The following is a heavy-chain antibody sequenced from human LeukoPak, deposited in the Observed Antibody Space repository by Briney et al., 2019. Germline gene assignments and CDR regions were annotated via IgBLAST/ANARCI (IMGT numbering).Heavy chain of an antibody. J-gene: IGHJ4*02. CDR3: ARVRIVGGESDY. CDR2: IYYSGST. CDR1: GGSISSTSYY. D-gene: IGHD1-26*01. V-gene: IGHV4-39*07. Sequence: SETLSLTCTVSGGSISSTSYYWGWIRQPPGKGLEWIGSIYYSGSTYCNPSLKSRVTISVDTSKKQFSLKVSSVTAADTAVYYCARVRIVGGESDYWGQGTLVTVSS.